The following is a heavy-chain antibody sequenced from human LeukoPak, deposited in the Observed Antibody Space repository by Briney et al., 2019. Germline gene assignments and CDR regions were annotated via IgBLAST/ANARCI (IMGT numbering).Heavy chain of an antibody. V-gene: IGHV3-33*01. CDR3: ARDLLRDYYGMDV. Sequence: GGSLRLSCAASGFTFSSYGMHWVRQAPGKGLEWVAVIWYDGSNKYYADSVKGRFTIPRDNSKNTLYLQMNSLRAEDTAVYYCARDLLRDYYGMDVWGQGTTVTVSS. CDR2: IWYDGSNK. J-gene: IGHJ6*02. CDR1: GFTFSSYG.